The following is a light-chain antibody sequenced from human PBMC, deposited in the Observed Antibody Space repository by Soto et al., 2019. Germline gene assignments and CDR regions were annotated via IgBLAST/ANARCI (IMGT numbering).Light chain of an antibody. CDR1: QGISHY. CDR2: GAS. J-gene: IGKJ1*01. Sequence: DIQMTQSPSSLSASVGDRITISCRASQGISHYLAWYQQRPGRVPKLLIYGASILFSGVPSRFSGSGSGTDFTLTISRLQPEDVATYYCQKYNSAPRTFGQGTRV. CDR3: QKYNSAPRT. V-gene: IGKV1-27*01.